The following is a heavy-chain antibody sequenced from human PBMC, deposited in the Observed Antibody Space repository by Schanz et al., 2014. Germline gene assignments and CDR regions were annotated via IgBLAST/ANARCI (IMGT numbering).Heavy chain of an antibody. Sequence: QVQMVQSGAEVKKPGASVKVSCKASGYPFSNYGISWLRQASGQGFEWMAWMSYNGNTKYAQSLQGRVTVTRDTSTSTSYMELRRLISDDTAVYYCVRDARWAFGDYHDMDVWGQGTSVTVSS. J-gene: IGHJ6*02. D-gene: IGHD3-10*01. CDR2: MSYNGNT. CDR1: GYPFSNYG. CDR3: VRDARWAFGDYHDMDV. V-gene: IGHV1-18*01.